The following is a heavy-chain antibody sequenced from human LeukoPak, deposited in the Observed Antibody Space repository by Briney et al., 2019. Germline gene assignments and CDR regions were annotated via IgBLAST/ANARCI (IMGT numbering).Heavy chain of an antibody. Sequence: GGSLRLSCAASGFTVSSNYMSWVRQAPGKGLEWVSVIYSGGSTYYADSVKGRFTISRHNSKNTLYLQMNSLRDEDTAVYYCARNFIAVAGMFDYWGQGTLVTVSS. V-gene: IGHV3-53*01. CDR2: IYSGGST. J-gene: IGHJ4*02. CDR1: GFTVSSNY. D-gene: IGHD6-19*01. CDR3: ARNFIAVAGMFDY.